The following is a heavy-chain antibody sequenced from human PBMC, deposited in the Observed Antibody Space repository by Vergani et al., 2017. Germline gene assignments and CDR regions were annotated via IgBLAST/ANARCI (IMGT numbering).Heavy chain of an antibody. Sequence: QVQLLESGPGLLKPSETLSLTCSVSGYSITSGYYWGWIRQPPGRGLEWSGSISHTGSAYYNPSLKSRVTVSVDTSMNQVSLKLNSVTAADTAVYYCVGTVALWFGETKDGGWFDPWGQGTLVTVTS. CDR1: GYSITSGYY. CDR2: ISHTGSA. D-gene: IGHD3-10*01. CDR3: VGTVALWFGETKDGGWFDP. J-gene: IGHJ5*02. V-gene: IGHV4-38-2*01.